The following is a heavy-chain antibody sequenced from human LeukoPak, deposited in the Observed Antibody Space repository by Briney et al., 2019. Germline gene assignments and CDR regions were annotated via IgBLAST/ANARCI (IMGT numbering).Heavy chain of an antibody. CDR1: GFTVSSNF. CDR3: ANGKSDLFDY. J-gene: IGHJ4*02. CDR2: TFSGGNT. V-gene: IGHV3-66*02. Sequence: AGGSLRLSCAASGFTVSSNFTSWVRQAPGKGLEWVSVTFSGGNTYYAESVRGRFTSSRDNSKNTLYLQMDSLRADDTAVYYCANGKSDLFDYWGQGTQVTVSS.